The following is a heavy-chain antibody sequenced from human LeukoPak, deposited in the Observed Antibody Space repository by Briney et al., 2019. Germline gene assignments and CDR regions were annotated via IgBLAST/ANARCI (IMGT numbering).Heavy chain of an antibody. CDR2: IYYSGST. Sequence: PSETLSLTCTVSGGSISSSSYYWGWIRQPPGKGLEWIGSIYYSGSTYYNPPLKSRVTISVDTSKNQFSLKLSSVTAADTAVYYCARLSGYGLHYYYHMDVWGKGTTVTVSS. V-gene: IGHV4-39*07. CDR1: GGSISSSSYY. D-gene: IGHD5-12*01. CDR3: ARLSGYGLHYYYHMDV. J-gene: IGHJ6*03.